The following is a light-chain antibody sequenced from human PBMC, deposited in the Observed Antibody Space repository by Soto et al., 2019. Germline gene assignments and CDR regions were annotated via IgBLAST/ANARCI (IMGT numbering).Light chain of an antibody. CDR3: QQRSNWPTT. Sequence: EVVLTQSPATLSLSPGERATLSCRASQTISSYVAWYQQKPGQAPRLLIYDASNRSTGIPARFSGSGSGTDVTLTVSSLDPEDFEVYYCQQRSNWPTTFGQGTRLEIK. CDR1: QTISSY. J-gene: IGKJ5*01. CDR2: DAS. V-gene: IGKV3-11*01.